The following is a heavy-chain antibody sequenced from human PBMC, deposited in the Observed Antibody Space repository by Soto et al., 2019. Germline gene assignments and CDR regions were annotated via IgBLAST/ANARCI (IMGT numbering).Heavy chain of an antibody. CDR3: AREPEYYYDSSGFQH. CDR2: IWYDGSNK. CDR1: GFTFSSYG. Sequence: QVPLVESGGGVVQPGRSLRLSCAASGFTFSSYGMHWVRQAPGKGLEWVAVIWYDGSNKYYADSVKGRFTISRDNSKNTLYLQMNSLRAEDTAVYYCAREPEYYYDSSGFQHWGQGTLVTVSS. D-gene: IGHD3-22*01. J-gene: IGHJ1*01. V-gene: IGHV3-33*01.